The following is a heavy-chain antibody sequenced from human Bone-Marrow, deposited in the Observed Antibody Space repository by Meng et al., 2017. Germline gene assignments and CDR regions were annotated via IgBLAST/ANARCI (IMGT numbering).Heavy chain of an antibody. CDR3: ARGNCSSTSCYRKWFDP. CDR2: IYYSGST. Sequence: SETLSLTCTVSGGSISSYYWSWIRQPPGKGLEWIGSIYYSGSTYYNPSLKSRVTISVDTSKNQFSLKLSSVTAADTAVYYCARGNCSSTSCYRKWFDPWGQGTLVTVSS. CDR1: GGSISSYY. J-gene: IGHJ5*02. D-gene: IGHD2-2*01. V-gene: IGHV4-59*12.